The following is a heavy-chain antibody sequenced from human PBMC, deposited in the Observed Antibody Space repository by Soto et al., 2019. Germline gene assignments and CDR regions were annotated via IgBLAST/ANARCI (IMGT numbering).Heavy chain of an antibody. D-gene: IGHD3-16*02. CDR1: GYTFTNFG. CDR3: ARDRHYDYVWGSYRNDAFDI. Sequence: ASVKVSCKASGYTFTNFGISWVRQAPGQGLEWMGWISAYNGNTNYAQNLQGRVTMTTDTSTSTAYMELRSLRSDDTAVYYCARDRHYDYVWGSYRNDAFDIWGQGTMVTVSS. J-gene: IGHJ3*02. V-gene: IGHV1-18*01. CDR2: ISAYNGNT.